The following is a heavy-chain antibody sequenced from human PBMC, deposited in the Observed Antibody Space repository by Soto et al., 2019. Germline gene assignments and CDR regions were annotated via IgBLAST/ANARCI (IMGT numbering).Heavy chain of an antibody. J-gene: IGHJ6*02. D-gene: IGHD4-4*01. CDR1: GFTFSPYW. Sequence: EVQLAESGGGLVQPGGSLRLSCAASGFTFSPYWMHWVRQAPGKGLVWVSRINPDGISTNYADSVQGRCTISRDNAKITLYLQMNSLRAGDTAVYCCGRGGSNSPCGMVVWGLGTTVTVP. CDR2: INPDGIST. CDR3: GRGGSNSPCGMVV. V-gene: IGHV3-74*01.